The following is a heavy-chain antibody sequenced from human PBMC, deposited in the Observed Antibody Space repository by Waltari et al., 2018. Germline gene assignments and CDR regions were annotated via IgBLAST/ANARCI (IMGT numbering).Heavy chain of an antibody. V-gene: IGHV1-24*01. J-gene: IGHJ4*02. CDR3: ATDLERQGSGSRR. Sequence: VQLVQCGSEVKQPGAPVTVSCQVSGHTLTQVSMHSVRRAPGKGLERMGGFDPEDGETIYAQKFQGRVTMTEDTSTDTAYMELSSLRSEDTAVYYCATDLERQGSGSRRWGQGTLVTVSS. CDR1: GHTLTQVS. D-gene: IGHD1-26*01. CDR2: FDPEDGET.